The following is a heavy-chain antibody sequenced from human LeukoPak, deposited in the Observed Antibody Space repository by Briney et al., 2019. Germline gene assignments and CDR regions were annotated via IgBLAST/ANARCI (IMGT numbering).Heavy chain of an antibody. D-gene: IGHD2-8*01. CDR2: INPNGGST. CDR3: AREHCTNGVCYSAFDI. J-gene: IGHJ3*02. Sequence: ASVKVSCKASGYTFTSYYMHWVRQAPGQGLEWMGIINPNGGSTSYAQKFQGRVTMTRDMSTSTVYMELSSLRSEDTAVYYCAREHCTNGVCYSAFDIWGQGTMVTVSS. CDR1: GYTFTSYY. V-gene: IGHV1-46*01.